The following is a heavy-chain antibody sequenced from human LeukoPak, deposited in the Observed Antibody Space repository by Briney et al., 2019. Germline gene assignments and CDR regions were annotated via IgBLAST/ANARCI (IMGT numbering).Heavy chain of an antibody. V-gene: IGHV3-33*01. D-gene: IGHD3-22*01. J-gene: IGHJ4*02. Sequence: PGGSLRLSCAASGFTFSSYGMHWVRQAPGKGLEWVAVIWYDGSNKYYADSVKGRFTISRDNSKNTLYLQMNSLRAEDTAVYYCARALYYYDSSGSPTGFDYWGQGTLVTVSS. CDR3: ARALYYYDSSGSPTGFDY. CDR1: GFTFSSYG. CDR2: IWYDGSNK.